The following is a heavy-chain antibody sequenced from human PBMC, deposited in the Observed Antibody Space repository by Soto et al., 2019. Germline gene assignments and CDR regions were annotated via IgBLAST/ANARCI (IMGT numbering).Heavy chain of an antibody. Sequence: SETLSLTCTVSGGSVSSGSYYWSWIRQPPGKGLEWIGYIYYSGSTNYNPSLKSRVTISVDTSKNQFSLKLSSVTAADTAVYYCASGYCSSTSCLTPPYYYYYGMDVWGQGTTVTVSS. CDR2: IYYSGST. CDR3: ASGYCSSTSCLTPPYYYYYGMDV. V-gene: IGHV4-61*01. D-gene: IGHD2-2*01. J-gene: IGHJ6*02. CDR1: GGSVSSGSYY.